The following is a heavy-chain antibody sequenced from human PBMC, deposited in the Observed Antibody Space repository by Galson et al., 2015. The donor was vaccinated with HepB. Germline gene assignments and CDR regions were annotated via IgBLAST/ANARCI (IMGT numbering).Heavy chain of an antibody. J-gene: IGHJ4*02. D-gene: IGHD5/OR15-5a*01. CDR2: IGVGRTTQ. CDR3: AKGYSISSPFDN. CDR1: GFTFGSHV. Sequence: SLRLSCAASGFTFGSHVMAWVRRAPGRGLEWVSSIGVGRTTQYYADSVKGRFIVSRDNSKNTLYLQMNSLTAEDTAIYFCAKGYSISSPFDNWGQGTPVAVSS. V-gene: IGHV3-23*01.